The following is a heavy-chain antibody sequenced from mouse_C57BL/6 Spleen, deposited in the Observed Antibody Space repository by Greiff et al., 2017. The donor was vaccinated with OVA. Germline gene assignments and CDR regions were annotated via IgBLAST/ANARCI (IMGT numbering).Heavy chain of an antibody. J-gene: IGHJ2*01. D-gene: IGHD1-1*01. V-gene: IGHV2-2*01. CDR2: IWSGGST. CDR3: ARNAPWDGSSPYYFDY. Sequence: VQLVESGPGLVQPSQSLTITCTVSGFSLTSYGVHWVRQSPGKGLEWLGVIWSGGSTDYNAAFISRLSISKDNSNSQVLLKMNSLQADDTAIYYCARNAPWDGSSPYYFDYWGKGTTLTVSS. CDR1: GFSLTSYG.